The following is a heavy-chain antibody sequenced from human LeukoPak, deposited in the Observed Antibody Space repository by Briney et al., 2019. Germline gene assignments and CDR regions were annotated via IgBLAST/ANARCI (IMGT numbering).Heavy chain of an antibody. V-gene: IGHV4-30-2*01. CDR3: ARLAHSSSSRRSTYYFDY. D-gene: IGHD6-6*01. Sequence: SQTLSLTCTVSGGSVSSGGHYWSWIRQPPGKGLEWIGYVYQSGITYYSPSLKSRVTMSVDTSKNQFSLKLSSVTAADTAVYYCARLAHSSSSRRSTYYFDYWGQGTLVTVSS. CDR1: GGSVSSGGHY. J-gene: IGHJ4*02. CDR2: VYQSGIT.